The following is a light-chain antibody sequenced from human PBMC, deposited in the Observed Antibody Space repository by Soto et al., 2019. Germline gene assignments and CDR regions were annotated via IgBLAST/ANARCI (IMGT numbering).Light chain of an antibody. CDR2: DAS. J-gene: IGKJ1*01. Sequence: EIVLTQSPATLSLSRGERVTLSCRASQSVSSYLVWYQQKPGQAPRLLIYDASKRATGIPARFSGRGSGTDFTLTISSLEPEDFAVYYCQHRSNWPRTFGQGTKVEIK. CDR3: QHRSNWPRT. V-gene: IGKV3-11*01. CDR1: QSVSSY.